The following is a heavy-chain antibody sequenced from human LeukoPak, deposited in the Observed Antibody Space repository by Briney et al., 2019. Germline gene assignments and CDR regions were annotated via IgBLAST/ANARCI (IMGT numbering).Heavy chain of an antibody. D-gene: IGHD1-26*01. V-gene: IGHV4-61*02. CDR1: GGSISSGSYY. CDR2: IYTSGST. CDR3: ARGIVGATRPFDY. Sequence: SETLSLTCTVSGGSISSGSYYWSWIRQPAGKGLEWIGRIYTSGSTNYNPSLKSRVTISVDTSKNQFSLKLSSVTAADTAVYYCARGIVGATRPFDYWGQGTLVTVSS. J-gene: IGHJ4*02.